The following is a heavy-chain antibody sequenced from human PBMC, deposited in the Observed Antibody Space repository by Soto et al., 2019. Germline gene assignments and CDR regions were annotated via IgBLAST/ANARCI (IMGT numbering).Heavy chain of an antibody. CDR3: ARDPEGYCTNGVCYPDLFDP. Sequence: PGGSLRLSCAASGFTFSSYGMHWVRQAPGKGLEWVAVIWYDGSNKYYADSVKGRFTISRDNSKNTLYLQMNSLRAEDTAVYHCARDPEGYCTNGVCYPDLFDPWGQGTLVTVS. J-gene: IGHJ5*02. CDR2: IWYDGSNK. CDR1: GFTFSSYG. D-gene: IGHD2-8*01. V-gene: IGHV3-33*01.